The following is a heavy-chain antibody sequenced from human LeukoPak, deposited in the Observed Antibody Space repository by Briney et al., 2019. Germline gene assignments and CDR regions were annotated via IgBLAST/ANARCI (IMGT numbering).Heavy chain of an antibody. J-gene: IGHJ4*02. Sequence: SVWVAGPSSGESRVRYDSSWRWPAPRQGLEWMGRIIPILGIANYAQKFQGRVTITADKSTRPAYMELSSLRSEDTAVYYCASYDSSGYYADYWGQGTLVTVSS. V-gene: IGHV1-69*04. CDR1: GESRVRYD. D-gene: IGHD3-22*01. CDR2: IIPILGIA. CDR3: ASYDSSGYYADY.